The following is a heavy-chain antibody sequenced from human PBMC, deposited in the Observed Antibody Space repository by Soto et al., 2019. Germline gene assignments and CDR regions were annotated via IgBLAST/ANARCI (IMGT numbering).Heavy chain of an antibody. CDR2: ISSSGASI. Sequence: GGSLRLSCAASGFTFSDYYMSWIRQAPGKGLEWVSYISSSGASIYYADSVKGRFTISRDNAENSLSLQMNSLRAEDTAVYYCVRGGWSSSGGIAASWGQGTLVTVSS. CDR3: VRGGWSSSGGIAAS. V-gene: IGHV3-11*01. J-gene: IGHJ5*02. D-gene: IGHD6-13*01. CDR1: GFTFSDYY.